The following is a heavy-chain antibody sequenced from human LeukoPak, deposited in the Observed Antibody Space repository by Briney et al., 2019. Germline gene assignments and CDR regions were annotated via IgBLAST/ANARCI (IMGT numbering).Heavy chain of an antibody. CDR1: GYTLTELS. Sequence: ASVKVSCKVSGYTLTELSMHWVRQAPGKGLEWMGGFDPEDGETIYAQKFQGRVTMTRNTSISTAYMELSSLRSEDTAVYYCARGPRPDPWGQGTLVTVSS. V-gene: IGHV1-24*01. CDR3: ARGPRPDP. CDR2: FDPEDGET. J-gene: IGHJ5*02.